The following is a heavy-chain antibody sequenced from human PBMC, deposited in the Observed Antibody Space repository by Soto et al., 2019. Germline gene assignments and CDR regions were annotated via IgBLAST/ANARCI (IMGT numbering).Heavy chain of an antibody. CDR1: GFTFTSSA. V-gene: IGHV1-58*02. CDR2: IVVGSGNT. D-gene: IGHD3-10*01. Sequence: SVKVSCKASGFTFTSSAMQWVRQARGQRLEWIGWIVVGSGNTNYAQKLQGRVTMTTDTSTSTAYMELRSLRSDDTAVYYCARGVGSGSYYNQYNWFDPWGQGTLVTVSS. J-gene: IGHJ5*02. CDR3: ARGVGSGSYYNQYNWFDP.